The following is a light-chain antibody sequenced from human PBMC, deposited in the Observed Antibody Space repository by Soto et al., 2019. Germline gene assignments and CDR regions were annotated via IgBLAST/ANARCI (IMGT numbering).Light chain of an antibody. V-gene: IGKV3-15*01. J-gene: IGKJ2*01. CDR1: QSVSSN. Sequence: EIVMTQSPATLSVSPGERATLSCRATQSVSSNLACYQQKPGQAPRLLIYGASTRATGIPARFSGSGSGTEFTLTISSLQSEDLAVYYCHQYNNWPPYTFGQGTKLEIK. CDR2: GAS. CDR3: HQYNNWPPYT.